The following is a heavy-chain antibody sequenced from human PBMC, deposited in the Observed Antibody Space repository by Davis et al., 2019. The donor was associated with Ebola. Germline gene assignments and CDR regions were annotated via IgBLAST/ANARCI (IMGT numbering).Heavy chain of an antibody. CDR1: GGTFSSYA. V-gene: IGHV1-69*04. CDR3: ASDPGTDYYYYYGMDV. J-gene: IGHJ6*02. Sequence: SVKVSCKASGGTFSSYAISWVRQAPGQGLEWMGRIIPILGIAHYAQKFQVRVTITAEKSTSTAYMELSSLRSEDTAVYYCASDPGTDYYYYYGMDVWGQGTTVTVSS. CDR2: IIPILGIA. D-gene: IGHD1-7*01.